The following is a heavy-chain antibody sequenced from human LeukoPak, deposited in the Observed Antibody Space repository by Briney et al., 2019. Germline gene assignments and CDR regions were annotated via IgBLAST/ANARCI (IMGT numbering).Heavy chain of an antibody. CDR2: IKHDGSEK. CDR3: ARDICSSTSCYQGRFDY. J-gene: IGHJ4*02. V-gene: IGHV3-7*01. Sequence: GGSLRLSCAASGFTFSGYWMTWVRQAPGKGLEWVANIKHDGSEKYYVDSVKGRFTISRDNSENTLYLQMNSLRAEDTAFYYCARDICSSTSCYQGRFDYWGQGTPVTVSS. D-gene: IGHD2-2*01. CDR1: GFTFSGYW.